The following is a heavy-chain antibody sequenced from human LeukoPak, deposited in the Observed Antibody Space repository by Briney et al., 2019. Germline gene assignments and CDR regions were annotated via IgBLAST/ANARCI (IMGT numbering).Heavy chain of an antibody. D-gene: IGHD2-2*02. Sequence: GGSLRLSCAASGFTFSNYWMHWVRQAPGKGLVWVSRIDNGGSDTSHADSVKGRFTISRDNAKNTLYLQMNSLRAEDTAVYYCARGEGWHCSGSDCFTHWFDPWGQGALVTVSS. V-gene: IGHV3-74*01. J-gene: IGHJ5*02. CDR1: GFTFSNYW. CDR2: IDNGGSDT. CDR3: ARGEGWHCSGSDCFTHWFDP.